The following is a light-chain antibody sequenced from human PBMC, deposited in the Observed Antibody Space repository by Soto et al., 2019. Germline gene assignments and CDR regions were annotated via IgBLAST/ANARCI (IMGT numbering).Light chain of an antibody. CDR1: NSNIGSNT. CDR3: AAWDDSLNGRV. Sequence: QAVVTQPPSASGTPGQRVTISCSGSNSNIGSNTVNWYQQLPGTAPKLLIYYDNLRPSGVPDRISGPKSGTSASLAISGLQSDDEADYYCAAWDDSLNGRVFGTGTKVTVL. CDR2: YDN. J-gene: IGLJ1*01. V-gene: IGLV1-44*01.